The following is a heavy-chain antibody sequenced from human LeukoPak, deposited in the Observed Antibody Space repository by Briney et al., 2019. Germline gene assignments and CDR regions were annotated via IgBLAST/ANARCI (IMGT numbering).Heavy chain of an antibody. V-gene: IGHV4-39*07. Sequence: SETLSLTCTVSGGSISSSSYYWGWIRQPPGKGLEWIGSIYYTGTTFDNPSLKSRVTLSVDTSKNQFSLRLTSVTAADTAFYYCAREEYSSDWYGHDSWGQGTLVTVSS. CDR3: AREEYSSDWYGHDS. J-gene: IGHJ4*02. CDR2: IYYTGTT. CDR1: GGSISSSSYY. D-gene: IGHD6-13*01.